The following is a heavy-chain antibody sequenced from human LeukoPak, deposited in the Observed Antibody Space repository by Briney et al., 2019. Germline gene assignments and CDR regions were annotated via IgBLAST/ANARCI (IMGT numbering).Heavy chain of an antibody. D-gene: IGHD6-13*01. CDR2: MYIGGST. J-gene: IGHJ5*02. V-gene: IGHV3-66*01. CDR1: GFTVSSNY. CDR3: ARDRRYSSSWYFWFDP. Sequence: GGSLRLSCAASGFTVSSNYMSWVRQAPGKGLEWVSVMYIGGSTYYADSVKGRFTISRDNSKNTLYLQMNSLRADDTAVYYCARDRRYSSSWYFWFDPWGQGTLVTVSS.